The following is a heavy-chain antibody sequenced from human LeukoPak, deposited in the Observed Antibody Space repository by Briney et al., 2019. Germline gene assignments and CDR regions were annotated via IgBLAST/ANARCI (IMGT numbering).Heavy chain of an antibody. CDR3: AKEGGSSWYSYYYYMDV. V-gene: IGHV3-23*01. CDR2: ISGSGGST. Sequence: GGSLRLSCAASGFTFSSYAMSWVRQAPGKGLECVSAISGSGGSTYYADSVKGRFTISRDNSKNTLYLQMNSLRAEDTAVYYCAKEGGSSWYSYYYYMDVWGKGTTVTVSS. J-gene: IGHJ6*03. CDR1: GFTFSSYA. D-gene: IGHD6-13*01.